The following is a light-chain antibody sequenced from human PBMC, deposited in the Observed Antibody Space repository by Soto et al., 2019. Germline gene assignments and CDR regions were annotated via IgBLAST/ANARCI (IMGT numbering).Light chain of an antibody. J-gene: IGKJ5*01. CDR2: AAS. CDR3: QRYKSAST. CDR1: QDISNY. V-gene: IGKV1-27*01. Sequence: EIQKIPVPSSSLSKIGENVTLTCPASQDISNYLAWYQQRPGKVPQLLIYAASTLQSGVPSRFSGSGSGTDFTLTISGLQLEDAAIYYCQRYKSASTFGQGTRLEIK.